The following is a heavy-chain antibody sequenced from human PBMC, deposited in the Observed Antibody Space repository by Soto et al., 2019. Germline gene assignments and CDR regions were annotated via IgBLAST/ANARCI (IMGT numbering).Heavy chain of an antibody. CDR3: VRDDIAVSGATPDY. CDR2: ISAYNGAT. D-gene: IGHD6-19*01. CDR1: GYTFASFG. J-gene: IGHJ4*02. V-gene: IGHV1-18*01. Sequence: QVQLVQSGGEVKTPGASVKVSCTASGYTFASFGVTWVRHAPGQGLEWVGWISAYNGATHYAQKFQGRVTLTTDTSTNTVSLELRSLKADDTALYYCVRDDIAVSGATPDYWGQGTLVTVSS.